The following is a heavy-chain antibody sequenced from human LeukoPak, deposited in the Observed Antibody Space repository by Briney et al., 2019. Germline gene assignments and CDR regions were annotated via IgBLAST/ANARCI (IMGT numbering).Heavy chain of an antibody. V-gene: IGHV3-21*05. J-gene: IGHJ4*02. CDR1: GYTFTGYY. CDR3: ARDTFQPGLIDS. D-gene: IGHD2-2*01. Sequence: GASVKVSCKASGYTFTGYYMNWVRQAPGKGLQWVSYINTDSSDIHYADSVKGRFTISRDNARNTLYLQLSSLRAEDSAVYYCARDTFQPGLIDSWGQGTLVTVSS. CDR2: INTDSSDI.